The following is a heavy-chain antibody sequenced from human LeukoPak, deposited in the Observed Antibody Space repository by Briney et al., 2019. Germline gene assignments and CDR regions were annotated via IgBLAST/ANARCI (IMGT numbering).Heavy chain of an antibody. CDR1: GFTFSGSA. Sequence: GGPLRLSCAASGFTFSGSAMHWVRQASGKGLEWVGRIRSKANSYATAYAASVKGRFTISRDDSKNTAYLQMNSLKTEDTAVYYCTSRITVATWGFDPWGQGTLVTVSS. V-gene: IGHV3-73*01. D-gene: IGHD6-19*01. CDR3: TSRITVATWGFDP. J-gene: IGHJ5*02. CDR2: IRSKANSYAT.